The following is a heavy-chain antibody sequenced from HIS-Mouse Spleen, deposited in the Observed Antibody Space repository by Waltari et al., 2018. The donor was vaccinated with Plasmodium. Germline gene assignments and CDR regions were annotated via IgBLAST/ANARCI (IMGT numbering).Heavy chain of an antibody. CDR1: GGSFSGYY. D-gene: IGHD3-10*01. V-gene: IGHV4-34*01. Sequence: QVQLQQWGAGLLKPSETLSLTSAVSGGSFSGYYWSGIRQPPGKGLEWIGEINHSASTNYNPSLKGRVTRSVDTAKNQFSLKLSAVTAADTAVYYCASSGSGSYYYWGQGTLVTVSS. CDR2: INHSAST. CDR3: ASSGSGSYYY. J-gene: IGHJ4*02.